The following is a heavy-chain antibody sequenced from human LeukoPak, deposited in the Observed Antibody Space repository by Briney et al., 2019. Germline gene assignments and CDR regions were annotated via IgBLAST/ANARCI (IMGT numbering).Heavy chain of an antibody. CDR1: GASISSGDYY. J-gene: IGHJ4*02. CDR2: IYYSGST. D-gene: IGHD3-22*01. CDR3: AAIDGDSRGLYYVSYDY. Sequence: PSETLSLTCTVSGASISSGDYYWTWVRQPPGKGLEWIGYIYYSGSTYYNPSLKSRVTISLDTSKNQFSLKLSSVTAADTAVYYCAAIDGDSRGLYYVSYDYWGQGTLVTVSS. V-gene: IGHV4-30-4*01.